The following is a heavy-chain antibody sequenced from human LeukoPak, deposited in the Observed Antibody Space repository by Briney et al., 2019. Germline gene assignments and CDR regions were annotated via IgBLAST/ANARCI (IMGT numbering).Heavy chain of an antibody. J-gene: IGHJ4*02. CDR1: GFTFSDYW. CDR2: INSNGSTT. Sequence: GSLRLSCAASGFTFSDYWMHWVRHAPGKGLVWVSRINSNGSTTRYADSVKGRFTISRDNAKNTLYLQMNSLRAEDTAVYYCAREWNTGWYRDWGQGTLVTVSS. V-gene: IGHV3-74*01. CDR3: AREWNTGWYRD. D-gene: IGHD6-19*01.